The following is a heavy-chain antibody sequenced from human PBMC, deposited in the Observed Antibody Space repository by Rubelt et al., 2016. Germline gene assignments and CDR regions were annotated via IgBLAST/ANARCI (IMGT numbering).Heavy chain of an antibody. Sequence: QVQLQQWGAGLLKPSETLSLTCAVYGGSFSGYYWSWIRQPPGKGLEWIEEINHSGRTNYNPSLKSRVTISVAPSKNPFSLKLSSVTAADTAVYYCARGRRGSSSWLGRDYYGMDVWGQGTTVTVSS. CDR1: GGSFSGYY. J-gene: IGHJ6*02. D-gene: IGHD6-13*01. V-gene: IGHV4-34*01. CDR3: ARGRRGSSSWLGRDYYGMDV. CDR2: INHSGRT.